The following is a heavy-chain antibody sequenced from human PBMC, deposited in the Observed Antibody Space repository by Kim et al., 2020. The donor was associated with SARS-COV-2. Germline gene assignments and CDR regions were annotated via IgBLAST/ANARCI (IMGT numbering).Heavy chain of an antibody. V-gene: IGHV3-7*01. CDR2: IKQDGSEK. J-gene: IGHJ4*02. D-gene: IGHD3-22*01. CDR3: ARRPGAKTGYYYDSSGYTYYFDY. Sequence: GGSLRLSCAASGFTFSSYWMSWVRQAPGKGLEWVANIKQDGSEKYYVDSVKGRFTISRDNAKNSLYLQMNSLRAEDTAVYYCARRPGAKTGYYYDSSGYTYYFDYWGQGTLVTVSS. CDR1: GFTFSSYW.